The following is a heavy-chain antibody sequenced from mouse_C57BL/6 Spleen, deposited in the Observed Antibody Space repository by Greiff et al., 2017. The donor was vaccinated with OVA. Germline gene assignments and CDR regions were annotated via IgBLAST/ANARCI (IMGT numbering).Heavy chain of an antibody. V-gene: IGHV2-9-1*01. CDR1: GFSLTSYA. Sequence: VKLMESGPGLVAPSQSLSITCTVSGFSLTSYAISWVRQPPGKGLEWLGVIWTGGGTNYNSALKSRLSISKDNSKSQVFLKMNSLQTDDTARYYCARDSNDYDPSWFAYWGQGTLVTVSA. CDR2: IWTGGGT. CDR3: ARDSNDYDPSWFAY. J-gene: IGHJ3*01. D-gene: IGHD2-4*01.